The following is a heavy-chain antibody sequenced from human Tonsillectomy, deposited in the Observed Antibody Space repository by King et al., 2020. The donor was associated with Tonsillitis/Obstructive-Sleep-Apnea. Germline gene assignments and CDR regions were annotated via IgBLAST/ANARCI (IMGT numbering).Heavy chain of an antibody. D-gene: IGHD2-8*01. CDR1: GFTFRDYY. Sequence: VQLVESGGGLVKPGGSLRLSCAAAGFTFRDYYMNWIRQAPGKGLEWVSYISSSSSYTNYADAVKGRFTISRDNAKNSLYLQMNSLRAEDTAVYYCAKWSTTGDFDYSGQGTLVTVSS. CDR2: ISSSSSYT. CDR3: AKWSTTGDFDY. V-gene: IGHV3-11*06. J-gene: IGHJ4*02.